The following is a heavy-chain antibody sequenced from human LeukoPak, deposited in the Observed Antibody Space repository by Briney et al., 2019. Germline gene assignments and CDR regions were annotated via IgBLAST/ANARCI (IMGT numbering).Heavy chain of an antibody. CDR3: ARELGGYDSL. CDR1: GYTFTTYY. J-gene: IGHJ4*02. Sequence: ASAKVSCKASGYTFTTYYIHWVRQAPGQGLEWMGIINPSGGSTRYAQKFQGRVTMTRDTSTSTVYMEVSSLRSEDTAVYYCARELGGYDSLWGQGTLVTVSS. V-gene: IGHV1-46*01. CDR2: INPSGGST. D-gene: IGHD5-12*01.